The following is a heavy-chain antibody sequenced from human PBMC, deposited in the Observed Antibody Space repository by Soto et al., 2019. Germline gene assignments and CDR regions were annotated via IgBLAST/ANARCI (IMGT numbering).Heavy chain of an antibody. CDR1: GYTFTSYG. D-gene: IGHD3-22*01. V-gene: IGHV1-18*01. CDR3: ARDLGAYYYDSSGYLPDYGMYV. J-gene: IGHJ6*02. Sequence: ASVKVSCKASGYTFTSYGISWVRQAPGQGLEWMGWISAYNGNTNYAQKLQGRVTMTTDTSTSTAYMELRSLRSDDTAVYYCARDLGAYYYDSSGYLPDYGMYVWGQGTTVTVSS. CDR2: ISAYNGNT.